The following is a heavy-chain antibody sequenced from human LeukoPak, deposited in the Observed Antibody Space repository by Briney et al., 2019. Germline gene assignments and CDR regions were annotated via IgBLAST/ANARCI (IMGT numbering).Heavy chain of an antibody. J-gene: IGHJ6*02. CDR2: INSGSTTI. CDR3: ARIGAYTLDV. Sequence: GGSLRLSCAASGFTFRSYSMNWVRQAPGKGLEWVSYINSGSTTIFYADSVKGRFTISRDNAKYSLYLQMNSLRAEDTAVYYCARIGAYTLDVWGQGTTVTVSS. V-gene: IGHV3-48*01. D-gene: IGHD2-21*01. CDR1: GFTFRSYS.